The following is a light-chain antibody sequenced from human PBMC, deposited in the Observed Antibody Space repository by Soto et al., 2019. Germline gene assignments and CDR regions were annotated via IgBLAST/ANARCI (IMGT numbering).Light chain of an antibody. Sequence: AIQMTQSPSSLSASVGDRVTITCRASQGIRNDLGWYQQKPGKAPKLLIYAASSLQSRVPSRFSGSGSGTDFTRTISSLQPEDFATYYCLQDYNYLPTFGQGTKVEIK. CDR3: LQDYNYLPT. V-gene: IGKV1-6*01. CDR2: AAS. J-gene: IGKJ1*01. CDR1: QGIRND.